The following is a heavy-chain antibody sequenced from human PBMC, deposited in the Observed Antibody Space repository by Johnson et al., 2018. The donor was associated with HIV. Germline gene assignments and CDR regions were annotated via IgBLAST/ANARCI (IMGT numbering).Heavy chain of an antibody. J-gene: IGHJ3*02. CDR1: GFTFSDYY. V-gene: IGHV3-11*04. CDR3: AGLAVRGSAGAFDI. Sequence: QVQLVESGGGLVKPGGSLRLSCAASGFTFSDYYMNWIRQASGKGLEWVSYISTSGSTLYYADSVKGRFTISRDNAKNSLYLQMNSLRAEDTAVYYCAGLAVRGSAGAFDIWGQGTVVTVSP. D-gene: IGHD3-10*01. CDR2: ISTSGSTL.